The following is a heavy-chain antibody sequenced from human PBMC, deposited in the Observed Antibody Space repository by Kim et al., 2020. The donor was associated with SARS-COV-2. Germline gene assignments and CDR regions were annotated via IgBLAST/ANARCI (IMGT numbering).Heavy chain of an antibody. D-gene: IGHD3-10*01. CDR2: IGISNINI. J-gene: IGHJ4*01. Sequence: VSLRLSCAVSGPNLSMSALTWGRQAPGKGLEWVSSIGISNINIQYADSVKGRFNISRDNVKKTLSLQMNNLRADDTAIYYCAGLTSGSYFSYFDYWGHGTLVTVSS. V-gene: IGHV3-23*05. CDR1: GPNLSMSA. CDR3: AGLTSGSYFSYFDY.